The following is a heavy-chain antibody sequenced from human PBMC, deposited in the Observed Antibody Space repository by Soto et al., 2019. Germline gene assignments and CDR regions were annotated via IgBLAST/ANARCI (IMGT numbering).Heavy chain of an antibody. CDR3: ASSRDYGDYARYGLDV. CDR2: VYHTGST. V-gene: IGHV4-30-2*01. Sequence: QVQLQQSGSRLVKASQPLSLTCAVSGASISSGGFSWTWIRQPPGKGLEWIGYVYHTGSTFYNPSLKRRLTISVDRSKTQFSLELSSVTAADTAIYFCASSRDYGDYARYGLDVWGQGTTVTV. CDR1: GASISSGGFS. D-gene: IGHD4-17*01. J-gene: IGHJ6*01.